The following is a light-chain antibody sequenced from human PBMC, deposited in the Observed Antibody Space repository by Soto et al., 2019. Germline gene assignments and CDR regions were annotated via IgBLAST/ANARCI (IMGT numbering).Light chain of an antibody. Sequence: DIQMTQSPSSLSASVGDRVTSTCRASQSISSYLNWYQQKPGKAPKLLIYAASSLQSGVPSRFSGSGSGTDFTLTISSLQPEDFATYYCQQSYSTPWTVGQGTKVDIK. V-gene: IGKV1-39*01. CDR1: QSISSY. J-gene: IGKJ1*01. CDR2: AAS. CDR3: QQSYSTPWT.